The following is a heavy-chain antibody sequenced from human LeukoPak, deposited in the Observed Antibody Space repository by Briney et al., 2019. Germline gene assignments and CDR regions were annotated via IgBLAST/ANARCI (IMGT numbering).Heavy chain of an antibody. CDR3: AKMVDDYGDWGKFDP. CDR2: ISGSGGST. D-gene: IGHD4-17*01. Sequence: GGSLRLSCAASGFTFSSYGMSWVRQAPGKGLEWVSAISGSGGSTYYADSVKGRFTISRDNSKNTLYLQMNSLRAEDTAVYYCAKMVDDYGDWGKFDPWGQGTLVTVSS. V-gene: IGHV3-23*01. CDR1: GFTFSSYG. J-gene: IGHJ5*02.